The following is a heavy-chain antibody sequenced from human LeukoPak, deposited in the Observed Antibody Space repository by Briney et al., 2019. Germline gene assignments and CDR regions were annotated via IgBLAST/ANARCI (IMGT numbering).Heavy chain of an antibody. CDR1: GYSISSGYY. V-gene: IGHV4-61*01. CDR3: ARLDSSGLSN. J-gene: IGHJ4*02. Sequence: SETLSLTCTVSGYSISSGYYWGWIRQPPGKGLEWIGYIYYSGSTNYNPSLKSRVTISVDTSKNQFSLKLSSVTAADTAVYYCARLDSSGLSNWGQGTLVTVSS. D-gene: IGHD3-22*01. CDR2: IYYSGST.